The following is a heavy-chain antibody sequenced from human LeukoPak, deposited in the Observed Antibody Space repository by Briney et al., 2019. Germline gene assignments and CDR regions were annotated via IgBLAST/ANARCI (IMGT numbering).Heavy chain of an antibody. Sequence: QPGGSLRLSCAASGFTFSSYAMSWVRQAPGKGLEWVSAISGSGGSTYYADSVKGRFTISRDNPKNTLYLQMNSLRAEDTAVYYCAKDGLRYFDWLLSTYWGQGTLVTVSS. D-gene: IGHD3-9*01. V-gene: IGHV3-23*01. CDR2: ISGSGGST. CDR1: GFTFSSYA. J-gene: IGHJ4*02. CDR3: AKDGLRYFDWLLSTY.